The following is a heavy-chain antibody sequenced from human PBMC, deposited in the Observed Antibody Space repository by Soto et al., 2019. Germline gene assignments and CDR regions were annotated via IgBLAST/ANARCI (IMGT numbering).Heavy chain of an antibody. V-gene: IGHV4-4*02. CDR3: VRSFGWYAIDS. CDR1: GFSISSNYY. J-gene: IGHJ4*02. Sequence: QVLLQESGPGLVQPSGTLSLSCAVSGFSISSNYYWGWVRQSPGEGLEWLGDISLIVSVNYSPSLMSRVTISMDRSENQFSLKLNSVTAADTAVYYCVRSFGWYAIDSWGQGTLVIVSS. CDR2: ISLIVSV. D-gene: IGHD6-19*01.